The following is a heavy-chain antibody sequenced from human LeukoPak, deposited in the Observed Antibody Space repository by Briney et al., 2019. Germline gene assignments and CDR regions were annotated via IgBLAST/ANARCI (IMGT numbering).Heavy chain of an antibody. CDR2: IYYTGST. V-gene: IGHV4-59*11. CDR3: ARGSRAAADNWFDP. CDR1: GGSIKSHY. J-gene: IGHJ5*02. D-gene: IGHD6-13*01. Sequence: SETLSLTCSVSGGSIKSHYWNWIRLSPGKGLEWIGNIYYTGSTNYNPSLKSRVTISVDTSKNQFSLKLSSVTAADTAVYYCARGSRAAADNWFDPWGQGTLVTVSS.